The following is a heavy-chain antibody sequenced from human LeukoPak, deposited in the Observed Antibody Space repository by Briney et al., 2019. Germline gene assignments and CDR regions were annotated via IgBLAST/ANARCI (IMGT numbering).Heavy chain of an antibody. CDR2: IGGSSGKI. D-gene: IGHD3-10*01. CDR1: GFTFSSYA. V-gene: IGHV3-23*01. CDR3: AKQPYQYVSGSPSWFDP. Sequence: GGSLRLSCAASGFTFSSYAMTWVRQAPGKGLEWVSGIGGSSGKIFYADSVKGRFTISRDNSKNTLYLQVNTLRAEDTAVYFCAKQPYQYVSGSPSWFDPWGQGTLVTVSS. J-gene: IGHJ5*02.